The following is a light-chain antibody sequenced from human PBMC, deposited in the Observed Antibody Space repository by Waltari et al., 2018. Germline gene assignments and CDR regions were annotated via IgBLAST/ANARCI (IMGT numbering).Light chain of an antibody. V-gene: IGKV3-15*01. J-gene: IGKJ5*01. CDR2: GTS. Sequence: VMTQSPGTLSVSPGERATLSCRASQSINRNLAWYQQKSGQAPRLLIYGTSTRATGIPARFSGSGSGTEFTLTISSLQSEDFAVYYCQQYNDWPDTFGQGTRLEIK. CDR1: QSINRN. CDR3: QQYNDWPDT.